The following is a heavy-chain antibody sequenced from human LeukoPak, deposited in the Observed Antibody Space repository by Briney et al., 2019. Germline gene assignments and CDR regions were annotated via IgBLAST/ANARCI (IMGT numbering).Heavy chain of an antibody. D-gene: IGHD3-22*01. V-gene: IGHV4-59*01. CDR1: GGSISSYY. Sequence: PSETLSLTCTVSGGSISSYYWSWIRQPPGKGLEWIGYIYYSGSTNYNPSLKSRVTISVDTSKNQFSLKLSSVTAADTAVYYCARSLRYYYDSSGYFDYWGQGTLVTVSS. J-gene: IGHJ4*02. CDR3: ARSLRYYYDSSGYFDY. CDR2: IYYSGST.